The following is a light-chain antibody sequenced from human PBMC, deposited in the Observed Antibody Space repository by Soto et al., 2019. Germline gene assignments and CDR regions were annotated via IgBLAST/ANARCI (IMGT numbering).Light chain of an antibody. CDR3: SSYGGNSNV. Sequence: QSALTQPPSASGSPGQSVAISCTGTSSDVGGYNYVSWYQQHPGKAPKLMIYEVNKRPSGVPDRFSGSKSGNTASLTVSGLQAEDEADYYCSSYGGNSNVFGTGTKVTVL. J-gene: IGLJ1*01. V-gene: IGLV2-8*01. CDR1: SSDVGGYNY. CDR2: EVN.